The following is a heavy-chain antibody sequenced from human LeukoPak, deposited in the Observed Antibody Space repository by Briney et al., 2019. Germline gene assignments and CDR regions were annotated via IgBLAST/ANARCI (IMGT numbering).Heavy chain of an antibody. J-gene: IGHJ4*02. D-gene: IGHD4-17*01. CDR3: ARQFDYGQVGFDY. V-gene: IGHV4-39*01. CDR2: IYYSGST. Sequence: SETLSLTCTVSGGSISSSTYYWGWIRRPPGKGLEWIGSIYYSGSTYYNPSLKSRVTISVDTSKNQFSLKLSSVTAADTAVYYCARQFDYGQVGFDYWGQGTLVTVSS. CDR1: GGSISSSTYY.